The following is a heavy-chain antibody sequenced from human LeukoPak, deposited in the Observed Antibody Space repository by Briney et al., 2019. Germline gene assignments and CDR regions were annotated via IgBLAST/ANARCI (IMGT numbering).Heavy chain of an antibody. D-gene: IGHD5-18*01. V-gene: IGHV3-30-3*01. CDR2: ISYDGSNK. Sequence: PGGSLRLSCAASGFTFSSYAMHWVRQAPGKGLEWVAVISYDGSNKYYADSVKGRFTISRDNSKNTLYLQMNGLRAEDTAVYYCARVKTAQLWLYESTFDYWGQGTLVTVSS. CDR1: GFTFSSYA. CDR3: ARVKTAQLWLYESTFDY. J-gene: IGHJ4*02.